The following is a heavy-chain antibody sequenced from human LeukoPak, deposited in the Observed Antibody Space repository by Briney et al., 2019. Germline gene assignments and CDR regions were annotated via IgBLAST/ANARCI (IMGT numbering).Heavy chain of an antibody. CDR2: IYYSGST. V-gene: IGHV4-39*01. D-gene: IGHD2-2*01. CDR1: GGSISSSTYC. CDR3: ARHMTFRRYCSSTSCYSGEFDP. Sequence: SETLSLTCTVSGGSISSSTYCWGWIRQPPGKGLEGFGSIYYSGSTSYNPSLKSGVTISVDASNNRFSLKLSYVTAADTAAYYCARHMTFRRYCSSTSCYSGEFDPWGQGTLVTVSS. J-gene: IGHJ5*02.